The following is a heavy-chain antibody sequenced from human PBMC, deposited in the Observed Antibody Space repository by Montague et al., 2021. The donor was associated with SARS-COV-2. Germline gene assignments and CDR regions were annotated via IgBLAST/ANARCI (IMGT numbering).Heavy chain of an antibody. CDR3: ARENTVTTFGGPYFIDS. Sequence: SETLSLTCIVSGSSVRSYYWCWIRQPPGKGLEWIGYIYVSGSTNYNSSLKSRVTISIDMSKNQFSLKLSSVTAADTAVYYCARENTVTTFGGPYFIDSWGQGTLVTVSA. V-gene: IGHV4-59*02. D-gene: IGHD4-17*01. CDR1: GSSVRSYY. CDR2: IYVSGST. J-gene: IGHJ4*03.